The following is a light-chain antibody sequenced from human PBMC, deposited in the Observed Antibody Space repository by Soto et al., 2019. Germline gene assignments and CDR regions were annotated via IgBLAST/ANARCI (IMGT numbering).Light chain of an antibody. CDR3: QHYNSYLFT. CDR2: DAS. Sequence: DIQMTQSPSTLSASVGDRVTITCRASQNIFSWLAWYQQKPGKAPKLLIYDASSLESGVPSRFSGSGSGTAFTLTISSLQPDDFATYYCQHYNSYLFTFGPGTKVDIK. CDR1: QNIFSW. V-gene: IGKV1-5*01. J-gene: IGKJ3*01.